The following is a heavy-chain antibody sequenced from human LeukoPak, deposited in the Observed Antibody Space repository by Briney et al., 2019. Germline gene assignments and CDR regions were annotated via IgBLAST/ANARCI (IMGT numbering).Heavy chain of an antibody. V-gene: IGHV1-2*02. CDR2: INPNSGGT. J-gene: IGHJ6*03. D-gene: IGHD3-9*01. CDR1: GYTFTGYY. CDR3: ARERGPVLRSFDGYMDV. Sequence: GASVKVSCKASGYTFTGYYMHWVRQAPGQGLEWMGWINPNSGGTNYAQKFQGRVTMTRDTSISTAYMELSRLRSDDTAVYYCARERGPVLRSFDGYMDVWGKGTTVTVSS.